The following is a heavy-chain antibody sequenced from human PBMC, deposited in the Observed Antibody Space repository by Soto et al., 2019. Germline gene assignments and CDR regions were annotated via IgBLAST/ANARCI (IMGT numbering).Heavy chain of an antibody. D-gene: IGHD5-18*01. J-gene: IGHJ6*02. CDR1: GGSVSSGSYY. V-gene: IGHV4-61*03. CDR2: IYYSGST. Sequence: SETLSLTCTVSGGSVSSGSYYWSWIRQPPGKGLEWIGCIYYSGSTNYNPSLKSRVTISVDTSKNHFSLNLSSVTAADTAVYYCARDGYSYGYVTYYSGLDVWGQGTTVTVSS. CDR3: ARDGYSYGYVTYYSGLDV.